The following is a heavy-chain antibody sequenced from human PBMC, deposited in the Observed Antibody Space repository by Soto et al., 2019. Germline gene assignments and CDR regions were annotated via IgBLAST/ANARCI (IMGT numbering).Heavy chain of an antibody. J-gene: IGHJ4*02. D-gene: IGHD5-12*01. V-gene: IGHV3-74*01. Sequence: GGSLRLSCAASGFTFSSYWMHWVRQAPGKGLVWLSRMNGDGSSTNYADSVKGRFTISRDNARNTLYLQMNSLKAEDTALYYCARGGSGYATNWGQGTLVTVSS. CDR3: ARGGSGYATN. CDR2: MNGDGSST. CDR1: GFTFSSYW.